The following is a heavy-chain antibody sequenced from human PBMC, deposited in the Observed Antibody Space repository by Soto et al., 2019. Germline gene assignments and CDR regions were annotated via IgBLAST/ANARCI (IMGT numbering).Heavy chain of an antibody. D-gene: IGHD1-20*01. Sequence: SETLSLTCTVSGGSISSGGYYWSWIRQHPGKGLERIGYIYYSGSTYYNPSLKSRVTISVDTSKNQFSLKPSSVTATDTAVYYCASITGTAFFDYWGQGTLVTVSS. J-gene: IGHJ4*02. CDR3: ASITGTAFFDY. V-gene: IGHV4-31*03. CDR2: IYYSGST. CDR1: GGSISSGGYY.